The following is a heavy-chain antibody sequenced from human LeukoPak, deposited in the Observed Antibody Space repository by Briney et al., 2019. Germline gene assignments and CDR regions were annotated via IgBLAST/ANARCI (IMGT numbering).Heavy chain of an antibody. D-gene: IGHD2-2*01. J-gene: IGHJ4*02. CDR2: ISSSSSYI. CDR1: GFTFSSYS. CDR3: ARDLGSTRIFDY. V-gene: IGHV3-21*01. Sequence: GGSLRLSCAASGFTFSSYSMNWVRQAPGKGLEWVSSISSSSSYIYYADSVKGRFTISRDNAKNSLYLQMNSLRAEDTAVYYCARDLGSTRIFDYWGQGTLVTVSS.